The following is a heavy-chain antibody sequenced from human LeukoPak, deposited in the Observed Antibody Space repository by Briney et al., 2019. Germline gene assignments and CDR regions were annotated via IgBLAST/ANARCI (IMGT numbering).Heavy chain of an antibody. CDR2: INHSGST. J-gene: IGHJ4*02. V-gene: IGHV4-34*01. Sequence: NPSETLSLTCAVYGGSFSGYYWSWIRQPPGKGLEWIGEINHSGSTNYNPSLKSRVTISVDTSKNQFSLKLSSVTAADTAVYYCARSSRVRFLGWGQGTLVTVSS. D-gene: IGHD3-10*01. CDR3: ARSSRVRFLG. CDR1: GGSFSGYY.